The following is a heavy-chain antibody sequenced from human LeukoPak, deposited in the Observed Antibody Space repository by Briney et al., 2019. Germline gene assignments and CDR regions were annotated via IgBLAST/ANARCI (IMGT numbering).Heavy chain of an antibody. CDR3: AKGSLGGYSWYYFDY. V-gene: IGHV3-23*01. Sequence: GGSLRLSCAASGFTFSSYAMSWVRQAPGKGLEGVSAISGSGGSTYYADSVKGRFTISRDNSKTPLYLQMTSLRAEDTAVYYCAKGSLGGYSWYYFDYWGQGTLVTVSS. J-gene: IGHJ4*02. CDR2: ISGSGGST. D-gene: IGHD3-22*01. CDR1: GFTFSSYA.